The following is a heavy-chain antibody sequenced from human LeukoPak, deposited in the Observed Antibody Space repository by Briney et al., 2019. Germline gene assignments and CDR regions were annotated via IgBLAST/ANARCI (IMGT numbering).Heavy chain of an antibody. J-gene: IGHJ3*02. D-gene: IGHD3-10*02. V-gene: IGHV3-74*01. CDR1: GFTFSTYW. Sequence: PGGSLRLSCAAAGFTFSTYWMHWVRQVPGKGLVWVSRINSDGRTTGYADSVKGRFTISRDNAKNTLYLQMNSLRVEDTAVYYCGSPRMFSGRNVLDMWGQGTMVTVSS. CDR3: GSPRMFSGRNVLDM. CDR2: INSDGRTT.